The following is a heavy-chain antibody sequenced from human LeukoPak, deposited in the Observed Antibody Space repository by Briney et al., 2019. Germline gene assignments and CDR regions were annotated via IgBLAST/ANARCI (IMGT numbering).Heavy chain of an antibody. Sequence: PGGSLRLSCAASGFTFSSYAMSWVRQAPGKGLEWVSAISGSGGSTFYADSVKGRFTISRDNAKNSLYLQMNSLRADDTAVYYCARDPGSSSFDYWGQGTLVTVSS. CDR3: ARDPGSSSFDY. D-gene: IGHD6-13*01. J-gene: IGHJ4*02. CDR1: GFTFSSYA. V-gene: IGHV3-23*01. CDR2: ISGSGGST.